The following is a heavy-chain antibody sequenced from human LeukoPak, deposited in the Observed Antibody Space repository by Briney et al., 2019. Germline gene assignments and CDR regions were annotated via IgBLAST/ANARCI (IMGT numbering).Heavy chain of an antibody. J-gene: IGHJ4*02. Sequence: SETLSLTCAVYGGSFSGYYWSWIRQPPGKGLEWIGEINHSGSTNYNPSLKSRVTISVDTSKNQFSLKLSSVTAADTAVYYCARGPSYDSSGYLFSGDYWGQGTLVTVSS. CDR2: INHSGST. CDR1: GGSFSGYY. CDR3: ARGPSYDSSGYLFSGDY. V-gene: IGHV4-34*01. D-gene: IGHD3-22*01.